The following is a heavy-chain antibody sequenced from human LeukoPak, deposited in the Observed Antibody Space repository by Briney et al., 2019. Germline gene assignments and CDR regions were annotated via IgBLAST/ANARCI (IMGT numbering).Heavy chain of an antibody. CDR3: ARGGPWELSHRDYFDY. V-gene: IGHV4-38-2*02. Sequence: SETLSLTCTVSGYSIASGYLWGWIRQTPEKGLEWIATIYHSGRTYYNLSLKSRVTISMDTSRNQFSLKVTSVTAAETAVYFCARGGPWELSHRDYFDYWGQGTLVTVSS. D-gene: IGHD1-26*01. CDR2: IYHSGRT. CDR1: GYSIASGYL. J-gene: IGHJ4*02.